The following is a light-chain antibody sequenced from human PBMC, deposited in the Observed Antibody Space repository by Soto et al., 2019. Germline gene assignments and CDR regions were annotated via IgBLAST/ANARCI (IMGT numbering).Light chain of an antibody. J-gene: IGLJ2*01. CDR3: SSYAGSNNVV. Sequence: QSALTQPPSASGSPGQSVTISCTGTSSDVGNYNYVSWYQQHPGKAPKLMIYEVSKRPSGVPDRFSGSKSGNTASLTVSGLQAEDESDYYCSSYAGSNNVVFGGGTKATVL. CDR2: EVS. V-gene: IGLV2-8*01. CDR1: SSDVGNYNY.